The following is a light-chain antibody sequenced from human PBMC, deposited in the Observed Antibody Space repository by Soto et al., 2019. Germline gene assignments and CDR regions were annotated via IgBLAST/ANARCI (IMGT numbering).Light chain of an antibody. CDR1: SSNIRTNT. Sequence: QSVLTQPPSASGTPGQRVTISCSGSSSNIRTNTVNWYQELPGTAPKLLIYNNNQRPSGVPDRFSGSKSGTSASLAISGLKSEDEAEYYCAAWDDSLNGVLFGGGTKLTVL. CDR2: NNN. CDR3: AAWDDSLNGVL. V-gene: IGLV1-44*01. J-gene: IGLJ2*01.